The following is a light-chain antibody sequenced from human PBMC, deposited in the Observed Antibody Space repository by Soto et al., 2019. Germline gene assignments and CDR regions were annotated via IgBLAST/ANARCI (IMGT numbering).Light chain of an antibody. CDR1: SSDVGGYDH. CDR3: SSYTTKDTIL. CDR2: DVS. Sequence: QSALTQPASVSGSPGQTITISCTGTSSDVGGYDHVSWYQQQPGKAPKLINYDVSVRPAGISRRFSGSKCDNTASLAVSGLHPEDEADYYRSSYTTKDTILFGGGTKLTVL. J-gene: IGLJ3*02. V-gene: IGLV2-14*03.